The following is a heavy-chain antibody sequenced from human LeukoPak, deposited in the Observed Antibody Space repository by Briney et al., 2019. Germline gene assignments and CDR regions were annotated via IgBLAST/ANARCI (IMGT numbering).Heavy chain of an antibody. CDR1: GFTFTSSA. CDR2: IVVGSGNT. V-gene: IGHV1-58*01. CDR3: AAAWLEEGRGY. J-gene: IGHJ4*02. D-gene: IGHD3-10*01. Sequence: SVKVYCTASGFTFTSSAVQWVRQARGQRLEWIGWIVVGSGNTNYAQKFQERVTITRDMSTSTAYMELSSLRSEDTAVYYCAAAWLEEGRGYWGQGTLVTVSS.